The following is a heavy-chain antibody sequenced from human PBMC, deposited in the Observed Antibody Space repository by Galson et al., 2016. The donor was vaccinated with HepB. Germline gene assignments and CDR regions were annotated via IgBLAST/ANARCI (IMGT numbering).Heavy chain of an antibody. Sequence: SVKVSCKASGYIFTDKYLHWVRQAPGQGLEWMGWINPKTGGANSAQKFQGRVTMTRDNSISTAYMEVSRLTSDDTAVYFCARVKWLERAYDVWGQGTMVTVSS. J-gene: IGHJ3*01. CDR2: INPKTGGA. D-gene: IGHD5-12*01. CDR3: ARVKWLERAYDV. CDR1: GYIFTDKY. V-gene: IGHV1-2*02.